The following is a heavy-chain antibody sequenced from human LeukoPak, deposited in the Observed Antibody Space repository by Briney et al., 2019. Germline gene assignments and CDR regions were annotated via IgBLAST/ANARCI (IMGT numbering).Heavy chain of an antibody. CDR3: AKDMGPDGSGYPFDY. CDR1: GFTFDDYA. CDR2: ISWNSGSI. J-gene: IGHJ4*02. V-gene: IGHV3-9*03. D-gene: IGHD3-22*01. Sequence: GGSLRLSCAASGFTFDDYAVHWVRQAPGKGLEWVSGISWNSGSIGYADSVKGRFTISRDNAKNSLYLQMNSLRAEDMALYYCAKDMGPDGSGYPFDYWGQGTLVTVSS.